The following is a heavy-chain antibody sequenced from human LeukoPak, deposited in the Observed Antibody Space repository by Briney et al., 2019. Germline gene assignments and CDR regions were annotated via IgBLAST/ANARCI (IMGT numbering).Heavy chain of an antibody. CDR1: GGSISGYY. V-gene: IGHV4-59*08. CDR2: IHYSGST. J-gene: IGHJ4*02. Sequence: SETLSLTCTVSGGSISGYYWSWIRQPPGKGLEWIGYIHYSGSTDYNPSLKSRVTISVDTSKNQFSLKLSSVTAADTAVFYCARTVSGSYFFDYWGQGTLVTVSS. D-gene: IGHD6-25*01. CDR3: ARTVSGSYFFDY.